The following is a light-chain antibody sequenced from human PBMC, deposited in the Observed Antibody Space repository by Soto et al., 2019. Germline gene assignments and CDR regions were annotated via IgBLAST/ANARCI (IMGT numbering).Light chain of an antibody. V-gene: IGKV2-28*01. CDR1: QSLLYSNGYNY. CDR2: LGS. Sequence: DILMTQSPLSLPVTPGEPASISCRSSQSLLYSNGYNYLDWYLQKPGQSPQLLIFLGSNRASGVPDRFSGSGSGTAFTLKISRVEAEDVGVYFCMQTLQMFTFGPGTKVDIK. J-gene: IGKJ3*01. CDR3: MQTLQMFT.